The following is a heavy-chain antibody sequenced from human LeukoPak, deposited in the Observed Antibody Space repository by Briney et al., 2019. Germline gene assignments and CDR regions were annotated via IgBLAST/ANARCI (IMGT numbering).Heavy chain of an antibody. J-gene: IGHJ4*02. CDR3: AKDPITMIRGVNNDIDY. V-gene: IGHV3-23*01. D-gene: IGHD3-10*01. CDR2: IGGSGGST. CDR1: GFTFRNYA. Sequence: PGGSLRLSCAASGFTFRNYAMSCVRQAPGKGLEWISAIGGSGGSTYYVDSVKGRFTISRDNSKNTLYLQMNSLRAEDTAVYYCAKDPITMIRGVNNDIDYWGQGTLVTVSS.